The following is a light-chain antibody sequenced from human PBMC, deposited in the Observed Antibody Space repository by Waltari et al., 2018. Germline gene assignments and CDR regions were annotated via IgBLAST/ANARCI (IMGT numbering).Light chain of an antibody. J-gene: IGLJ1*01. CDR3: ASWDDSLNGYV. CDR1: SSNIGSNA. Sequence: QSVLTQPPSASGTPGQRVTISCSGSSSNIGSNALNWYQHLPGTAPKLLIYSHDPRPSGVPDRFSGSKSGTSPSLAITGLQSEDEAHYYCASWDDSLNGYVFGTGTKVTVL. CDR2: SHD. V-gene: IGLV1-44*01.